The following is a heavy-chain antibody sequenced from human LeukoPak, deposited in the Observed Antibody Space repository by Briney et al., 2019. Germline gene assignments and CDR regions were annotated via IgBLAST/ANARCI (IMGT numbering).Heavy chain of an antibody. CDR3: ARDVSGTGGKDY. Sequence: GGSLRLSCAASGFTVSSNYMSWVRQAPGKGLEWVSVIYSGGSTNYADSVKGRFTISRDNSKNTLYLQMNSLRAEDTAVYYCARDVSGTGGKDYWGQGTLVTVSS. CDR1: GFTVSSNY. J-gene: IGHJ4*02. D-gene: IGHD1-1*01. V-gene: IGHV3-53*01. CDR2: IYSGGST.